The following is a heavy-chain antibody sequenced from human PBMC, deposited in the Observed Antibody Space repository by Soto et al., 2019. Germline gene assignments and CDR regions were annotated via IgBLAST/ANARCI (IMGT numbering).Heavy chain of an antibody. CDR1: GGTFSSYA. D-gene: IGHD3-3*01. CDR2: IIPIFGTA. CDR3: ATTYYDFWSGYYPDHYYYGMDV. Sequence: SVKVSCKASGGTFSSYAISWVRQAPGQGLEWMGGIIPIFGTANYAQKFQGRVTITADESTSTAYMELSSLRSEDTAVYYCATTYYDFWSGYYPDHYYYGMDVWGQGTTVTVSS. V-gene: IGHV1-69*13. J-gene: IGHJ6*02.